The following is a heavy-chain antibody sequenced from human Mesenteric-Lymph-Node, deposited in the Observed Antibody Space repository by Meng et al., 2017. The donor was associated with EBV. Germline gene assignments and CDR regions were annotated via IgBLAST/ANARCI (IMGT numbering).Heavy chain of an antibody. CDR3: ALIIVGATHFDY. J-gene: IGHJ4*02. CDR1: GGSINSSNW. CDR2: IYHSGST. Sequence: QVELQESGPGRVKPSGTLSLTCAVSGGSINSSNWWSWVRQVPGEGLEWIGEIYHSGSTNYNPSLKSRVTISVDTSKNQFSLKLSSVTAADTAVYYCALIIVGATHFDYWGQGTLVTVSS. D-gene: IGHD1-26*01. V-gene: IGHV4-4*02.